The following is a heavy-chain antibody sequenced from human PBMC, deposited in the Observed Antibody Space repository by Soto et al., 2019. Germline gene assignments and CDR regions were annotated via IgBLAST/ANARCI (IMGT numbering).Heavy chain of an antibody. CDR1: GFTFRQYG. D-gene: IGHD2-15*01. CDR3: AGYAAALDCRGGMDV. J-gene: IGHJ6*02. CDR2: IFYDESKE. Sequence: GGSLRLSCAASGFTFRQYGMHWVRQAPGKGLEWVAVIFYDESKEYYADSVRGRFTITRDNSNNMLYLQMNSLRGEETDLYYCAGYAAALDCRGGMDVWGQGTTVTVSS. V-gene: IGHV3-33*03.